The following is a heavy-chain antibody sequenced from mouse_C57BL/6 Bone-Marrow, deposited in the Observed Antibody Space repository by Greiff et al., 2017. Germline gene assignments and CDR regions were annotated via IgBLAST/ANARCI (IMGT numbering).Heavy chain of an antibody. D-gene: IGHD2-4*01. CDR3: ARHTMITTWVAY. Sequence: EVMLVESGGDLVKPGGSLKLSCAASGFTFSSYGMSWVRQTPDKRLEWVATISSGGSYTYYPDSVKGRFTIARDNAQNTLYLQMSSLKSEDTAMYYCARHTMITTWVAYWCQGTLVTVSA. CDR1: GFTFSSYG. J-gene: IGHJ3*01. CDR2: ISSGGSYT. V-gene: IGHV5-6*01.